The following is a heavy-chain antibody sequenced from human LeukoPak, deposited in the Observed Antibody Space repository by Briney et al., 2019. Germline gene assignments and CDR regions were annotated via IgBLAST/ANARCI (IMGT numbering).Heavy chain of an antibody. J-gene: IGHJ6*02. CDR3: ASVGVVADYGLDV. Sequence: ASVKVSCKASGYTLTGHYLHWVRQAPGQGLEWMGWINPNTGATTYAQRFQGRVTLTRDTSISTAYMDLSRLRPDDTAVYYCASVGVVADYGLDVWDQGTTVTVSS. D-gene: IGHD2-15*01. CDR1: GYTLTGHY. CDR2: INPNTGAT. V-gene: IGHV1-2*02.